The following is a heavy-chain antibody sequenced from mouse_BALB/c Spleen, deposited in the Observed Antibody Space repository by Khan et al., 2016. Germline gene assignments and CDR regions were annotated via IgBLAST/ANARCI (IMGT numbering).Heavy chain of an antibody. CDR2: INPDSSTI. J-gene: IGHJ3*01. CDR3: ARPGDGYYGWFAY. D-gene: IGHD2-3*01. CDR1: GFDFSRYW. Sequence: EVKLLESGGGLVQPGGSLKLSCAASGFDFSRYWMSWVRQAPGKGLEWIGEINPDSSTINYTPSLKDKFIISRDNANNTLYLQMSKVRSEDTALYYCARPGDGYYGWFAYWGQGTLVTVSA. V-gene: IGHV4-1*02.